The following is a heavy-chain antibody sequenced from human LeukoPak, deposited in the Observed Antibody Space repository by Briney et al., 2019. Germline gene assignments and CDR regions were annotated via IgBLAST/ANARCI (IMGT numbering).Heavy chain of an antibody. V-gene: IGHV3-23*01. CDR1: GFTFSRYA. D-gene: IGHD5-12*01. J-gene: IGHJ4*02. Sequence: PGGSLRLSCAASGFTFSRYAMSWVRQGPGKGLEWVSVISGSGENTHYADSVKGRFTIFRDNSKNTLYLQMNSLRAEDTAVYYCARDLRGYSGYDSDFWGQGTLVTVS. CDR2: ISGSGENT. CDR3: ARDLRGYSGYDSDF.